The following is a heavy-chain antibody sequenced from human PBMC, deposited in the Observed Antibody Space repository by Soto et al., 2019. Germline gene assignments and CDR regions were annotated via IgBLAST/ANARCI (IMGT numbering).Heavy chain of an antibody. J-gene: IGHJ4*02. CDR2: INHSGST. CDR1: GGSFSGYY. Sequence: QVLLQQWGAGLLKPSETLSLTCAVYGGSFSGYYWSWIRQPPGKGLEWIGEINHSGSTNYNPSLKRGVTISVDTSKNQFALKLSAVTAADTAVYFWARRSSRWYPLGDWGQVTVYNVS. CDR3: ARRSSRWYPLGD. D-gene: IGHD6-13*01. V-gene: IGHV4-34*01.